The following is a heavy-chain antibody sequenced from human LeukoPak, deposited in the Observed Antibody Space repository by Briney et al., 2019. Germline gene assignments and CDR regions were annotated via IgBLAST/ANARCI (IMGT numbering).Heavy chain of an antibody. V-gene: IGHV4-59*01. J-gene: IGHJ6*02. Sequence: SETLSLTCTVSSGSISGYYWSWIQQPPGKGLEWVGYISYSGSTNYNPSLKSRVTISVDTSKNQFSLKLSSVTAADTAVYYCARDQRSSWFSYGMDVWGQGTTVTVSS. CDR2: ISYSGST. CDR1: SGSISGYY. D-gene: IGHD6-13*01. CDR3: ARDQRSSWFSYGMDV.